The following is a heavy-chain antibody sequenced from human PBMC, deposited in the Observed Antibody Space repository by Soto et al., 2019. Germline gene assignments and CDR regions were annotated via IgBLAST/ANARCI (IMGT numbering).Heavy chain of an antibody. CDR1: GYTFSHYG. V-gene: IGHV1-3*01. D-gene: IGHD6-19*01. CDR3: ARSGYSSGWYRWYFDF. J-gene: IGHJ2*01. Sequence: QVHLVQSGAEVKKPGASVKLYCKASGYTFSHYGIHWVRQAPGQRLEWMGWINAGHGTTKYSGKFQGRVTMTRDTSASTAYMELSSLRSDDKAVHFCARSGYSSGWYRWYFDFWGRGTLVTVSS. CDR2: INAGHGTT.